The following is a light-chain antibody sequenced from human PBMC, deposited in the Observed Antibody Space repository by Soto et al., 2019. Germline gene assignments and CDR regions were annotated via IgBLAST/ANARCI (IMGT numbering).Light chain of an antibody. Sequence: QSVLTQPASVSGSPGQSITISCTGTSSDVGGYNYVSWYQQHPGQVPKLTIYEVTNRPSGVSSRFSGSKSGNTASLTFSGLQAEDEADYYCSSYTNSDTWVFGGGTQLTVL. CDR2: EVT. CDR1: SSDVGGYNY. J-gene: IGLJ3*02. V-gene: IGLV2-14*01. CDR3: SSYTNSDTWV.